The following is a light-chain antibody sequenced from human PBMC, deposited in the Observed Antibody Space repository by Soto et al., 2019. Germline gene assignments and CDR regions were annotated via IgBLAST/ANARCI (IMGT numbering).Light chain of an antibody. Sequence: VVMTQSPATLSVSPGERATLSCRASQSVSSNLAWYQQKPGQTPRLLIYGASTRATDIPVRFSGSGSGTEFTRTISSLHSEDFAVYYCQQYSNWPPYTFGQGTKLEIK. CDR2: GAS. V-gene: IGKV3-15*01. CDR3: QQYSNWPPYT. CDR1: QSVSSN. J-gene: IGKJ2*01.